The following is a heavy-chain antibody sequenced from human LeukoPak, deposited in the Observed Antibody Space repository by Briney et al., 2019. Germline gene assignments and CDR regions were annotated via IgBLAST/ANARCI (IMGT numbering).Heavy chain of an antibody. Sequence: PGRSLRLSCAASGFTFSSYAMHWVRQAPGKGLEWVAVISYDGSNKYYADSVKGRFTISRDNSKNTLYLQMNSLRAEDTAVYYCARDWPFLYYDFWSGYYNYFDYWGQGTLVTVSS. CDR2: ISYDGSNK. CDR1: GFTFSSYA. J-gene: IGHJ4*02. CDR3: ARDWPFLYYDFWSGYYNYFDY. D-gene: IGHD3-3*01. V-gene: IGHV3-30-3*01.